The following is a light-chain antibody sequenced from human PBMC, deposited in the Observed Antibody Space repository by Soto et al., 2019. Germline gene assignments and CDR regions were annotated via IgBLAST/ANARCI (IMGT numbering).Light chain of an antibody. CDR3: EQYGSSPLVT. J-gene: IGKJ5*01. CDR1: QRVSSSY. CDR2: GAS. Sequence: EIVLTQSPGTLSLSPGERATLSCRASQRVSSSYLAWYQQKPGLAPRLLIYGASSRATGVPDRFSGSGSGTDFTLTISRLEPEAFAVYYCEQYGSSPLVTFGQGTRLEIK. V-gene: IGKV3-20*01.